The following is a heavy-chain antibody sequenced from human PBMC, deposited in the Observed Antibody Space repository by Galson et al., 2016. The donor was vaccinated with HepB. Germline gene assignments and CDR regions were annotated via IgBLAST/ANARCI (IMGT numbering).Heavy chain of an antibody. V-gene: IGHV3-11*03. CDR1: GFTFNTYY. Sequence: SLRLSCAASGFTFNTYYMSWVRQTPGRGLEWVAYISNSGVNTHYAGSVNGRFTISRDSSQNTLYLQMNSLRAEDTAVYYCAGRHSQWPHWGQGTLVTVSS. CDR3: AGRHSQWPH. D-gene: IGHD6-19*01. J-gene: IGHJ4*02. CDR2: ISNSGVNT.